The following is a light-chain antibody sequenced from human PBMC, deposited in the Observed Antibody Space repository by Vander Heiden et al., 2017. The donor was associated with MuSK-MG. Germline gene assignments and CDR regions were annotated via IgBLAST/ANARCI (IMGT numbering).Light chain of an antibody. J-gene: IGLJ3*02. CDR2: GNS. Sequence: QSVLTQPPSVSAAPGQRFTISCTGSSSNIGAGYDVHWYQQLPGTAPKLLIYGNSTRPSGVPDRFSGSKSGTSASLAITGLQAEDEADYYCQSYDSSLSGWVFGGGTKLTVL. CDR1: SSNIGAGYD. V-gene: IGLV1-40*01. CDR3: QSYDSSLSGWV.